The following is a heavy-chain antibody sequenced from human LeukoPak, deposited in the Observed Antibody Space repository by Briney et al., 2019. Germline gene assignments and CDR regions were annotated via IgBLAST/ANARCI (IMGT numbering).Heavy chain of an antibody. Sequence: GGSLRLSCAASGFTFSSYAMHWVRQAPGEGLEWVAVISYDGSNKYYADSVKGRFTISRDNSKNSLYLQMNSLRAEDTAVYYCARVSIAAAGLPLDYWGQGTLVTVSS. J-gene: IGHJ4*02. CDR3: ARVSIAAAGLPLDY. CDR2: ISYDGSNK. CDR1: GFTFSSYA. D-gene: IGHD6-13*01. V-gene: IGHV3-30-3*01.